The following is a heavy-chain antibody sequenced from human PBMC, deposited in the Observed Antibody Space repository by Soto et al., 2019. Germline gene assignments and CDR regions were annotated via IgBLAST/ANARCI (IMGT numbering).Heavy chain of an antibody. V-gene: IGHV3-15*01. J-gene: IGHJ3*02. D-gene: IGHD3-3*01. CDR3: TTGTTYYDFWSGYYTGNPFDI. CDR1: GFTFSNAW. Sequence: PGVSLRLSCAASGFTFSNAWMSWVRQAPGKGLEWVGRIKSKTDGGTTDYAAPVKGRFTISRDDSKNTLYLQMNSLKTEDTAVYYCTTGTTYYDFWSGYYTGNPFDIWGQGTMVTVSS. CDR2: IKSKTDGGTT.